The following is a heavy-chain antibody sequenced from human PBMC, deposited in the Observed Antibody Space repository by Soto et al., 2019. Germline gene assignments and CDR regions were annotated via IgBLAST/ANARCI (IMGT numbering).Heavy chain of an antibody. CDR1: GYTFTSYG. CDR2: ISAYNGNT. Sequence: GASVKVSCEASGYTFTSYGISWVRQAPGQGLEWMGWISAYNGNTNYAQKLQGRVTMTTDTSTSTAYMELRSLRSDDTAVYYCARVVAAAGTYYYYYMDVWGKGTTVTVSS. CDR3: ARVVAAAGTYYYYYMDV. D-gene: IGHD6-13*01. J-gene: IGHJ6*03. V-gene: IGHV1-18*01.